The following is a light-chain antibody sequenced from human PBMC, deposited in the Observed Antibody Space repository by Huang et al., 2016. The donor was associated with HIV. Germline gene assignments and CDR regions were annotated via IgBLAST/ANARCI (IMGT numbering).Light chain of an antibody. CDR1: QDIGKY. CDR3: QHYDSLPPWT. V-gene: IGKV1-33*01. Sequence: DIQMTQSPSSLSASVGDRVTITCQASQDIGKYLNWYQQKPVQVPKLLIFDASNLETGVPSRFSGSGSGTDFTFTITTLQPEDIATYYCQHYDSLPPWTFGQGTRVQI. J-gene: IGKJ1*01. CDR2: DAS.